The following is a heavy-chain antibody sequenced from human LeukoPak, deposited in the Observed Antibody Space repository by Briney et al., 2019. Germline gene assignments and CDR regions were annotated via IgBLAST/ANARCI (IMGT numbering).Heavy chain of an antibody. CDR3: AKEGRSLQTY. Sequence: QSGGSLRLSCAASGFTFSDYWLSWVRLAPGKGLEWVANIKEDGTETYYVDSVKGRFTISRDNAKNSLYLQMNSLRVEDTAVYYCAKEGRSLQTYWGQGTLVTVSS. CDR1: GFTFSDYW. J-gene: IGHJ4*02. D-gene: IGHD5-24*01. V-gene: IGHV3-7*03. CDR2: IKEDGTET.